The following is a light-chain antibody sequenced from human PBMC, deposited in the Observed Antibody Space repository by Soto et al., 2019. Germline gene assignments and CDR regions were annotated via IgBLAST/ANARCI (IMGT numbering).Light chain of an antibody. CDR3: QQRSDAVT. CDR1: QSVSSNY. CDR2: GAS. J-gene: IGKJ5*01. Sequence: IVLTQSPGTLSLSPGERATLSCRASQSVSSNYLAWYQQKPGQAPRLLISGASNRATGIPARFSGSGSGTDFTLTISSLEPEDFAVYYCQQRSDAVTFGQGTRLEIK. V-gene: IGKV3D-20*02.